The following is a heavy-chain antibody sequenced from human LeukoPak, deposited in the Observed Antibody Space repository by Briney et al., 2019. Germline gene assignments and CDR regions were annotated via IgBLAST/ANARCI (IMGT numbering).Heavy chain of an antibody. D-gene: IGHD4-17*01. V-gene: IGHV4-59*08. CDR1: GGSISSYY. CDR3: AHGDYSNDAFDI. J-gene: IGHJ3*02. CDR2: IYYSGST. Sequence: SETLSLTCTVSGGSISSYYWSWIRQPPGKGLEWIGYIYYSGSTNYNPSLKSRVTISVDTSKNQFFLKLSSVTAADTAVYYCAHGDYSNDAFDIWGQGTMVTVSS.